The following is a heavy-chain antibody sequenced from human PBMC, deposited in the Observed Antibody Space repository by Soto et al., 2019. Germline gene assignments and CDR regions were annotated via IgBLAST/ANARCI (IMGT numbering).Heavy chain of an antibody. CDR1: GGSVNSYY. CDR2: ISYSRGS. D-gene: IGHD4-17*01. J-gene: IGHJ4*02. CDR3: ARSGPHGLPITGLDY. Sequence: SETLSLTCTVSGGSVNSYYWSWIRQSPGKGLEWIGYISYSRGSNYNPSLKSRVSISLDTSKNQFSLKLSSVTAADTAVYYCARSGPHGLPITGLDYWGQGXLVTVSS. V-gene: IGHV4-59*02.